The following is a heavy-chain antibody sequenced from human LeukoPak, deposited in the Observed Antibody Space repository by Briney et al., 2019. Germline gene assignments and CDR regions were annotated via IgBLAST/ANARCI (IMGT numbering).Heavy chain of an antibody. Sequence: ASVKVSCKASGGTFSSYAISWVRQAPGQGLEWMGGIIPIFGTANYAQKFQGRVTITADESTSTAYMELSSLRSEDTAVYYCARGWSPRHRILTGSYYYYYYMDVWGKGTTVTISS. CDR3: ARGWSPRHRILTGSYYYYYYMDV. V-gene: IGHV1-69*13. CDR1: GGTFSSYA. CDR2: IIPIFGTA. J-gene: IGHJ6*03. D-gene: IGHD3-9*01.